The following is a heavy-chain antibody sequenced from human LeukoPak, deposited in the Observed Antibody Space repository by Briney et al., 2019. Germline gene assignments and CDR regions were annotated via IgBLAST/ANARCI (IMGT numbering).Heavy chain of an antibody. Sequence: SETLSLTCAVSGYSISSSNYWGWIRQPPGKGLGWIGHIYYSGSIYYNPSLKSRVTMSVDTSKNQFSLKLSSVTAVDTAVYYCARKATTGPTKAAFDIWGQGTMVTVSS. CDR1: GYSISSSNY. V-gene: IGHV4-28*05. J-gene: IGHJ3*02. CDR3: ARKATTGPTKAAFDI. D-gene: IGHD4-17*01. CDR2: IYYSGSI.